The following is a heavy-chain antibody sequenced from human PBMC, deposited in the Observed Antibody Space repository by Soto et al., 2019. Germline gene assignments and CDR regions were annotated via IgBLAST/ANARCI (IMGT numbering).Heavy chain of an antibody. Sequence: QIHLAQSGAEVKKPGASVKVSCKASGYSFPSYGVTWVRQAPGQGLEWMGWVNPYHGNTNYAQNVQGRVPMTTDTSTSTAYMELRSLRSDDPAVYYCARGGGGDYLDYWGQGTLVTVSS. CDR1: GYSFPSYG. CDR2: VNPYHGNT. J-gene: IGHJ4*02. V-gene: IGHV1-18*01. D-gene: IGHD3-16*01. CDR3: ARGGGGDYLDY.